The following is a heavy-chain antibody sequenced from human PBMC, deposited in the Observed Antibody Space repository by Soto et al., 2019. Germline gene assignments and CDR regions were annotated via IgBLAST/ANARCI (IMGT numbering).Heavy chain of an antibody. D-gene: IGHD3-10*01. Sequence: QITLKESGPTLVKPTQTLTLTCTFSGFSFSINGVAVGWIRQPPGQALEWLALIYWDDDQRYNPSLKNRLTITKDTSRNQVVLTMTNMDRVDTATYYCAHKRDVSRGFKYWGQGTLVTVSS. CDR1: GFSFSINGVA. CDR3: AHKRDVSRGFKY. V-gene: IGHV2-5*02. J-gene: IGHJ4*02. CDR2: IYWDDDQ.